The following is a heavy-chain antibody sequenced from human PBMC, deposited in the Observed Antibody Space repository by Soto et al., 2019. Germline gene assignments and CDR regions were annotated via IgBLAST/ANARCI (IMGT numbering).Heavy chain of an antibody. D-gene: IGHD6-13*01. J-gene: IGHJ3*02. CDR1: GGSISSSSYY. Sequence: SETLSLTCTVSGGSISSSSYYWGWIRQPPGKGLEWIGSIYYSGSTYYNPSLKSRVTISVDTSKNQFSLKLSSVTAADTAVYYCARTIAAAGCDAFDIWGQGTMVTVSS. CDR2: IYYSGST. V-gene: IGHV4-39*01. CDR3: ARTIAAAGCDAFDI.